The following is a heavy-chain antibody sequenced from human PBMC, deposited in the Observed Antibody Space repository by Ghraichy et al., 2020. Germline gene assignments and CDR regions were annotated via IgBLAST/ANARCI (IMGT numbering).Heavy chain of an antibody. Sequence: SETLSLTCTVSGGSISSYYWSWIRQPPGKGLEWIGYIYYSGSTNYNPSLKSRVTISVDTSKNQFSLKLSSVTAADTAVYYCARNYYDSHHRIYYYYYMDVWGKGTTVTVSS. D-gene: IGHD3-22*01. CDR3: ARNYYDSHHRIYYYYYMDV. J-gene: IGHJ6*03. V-gene: IGHV4-59*01. CDR2: IYYSGST. CDR1: GGSISSYY.